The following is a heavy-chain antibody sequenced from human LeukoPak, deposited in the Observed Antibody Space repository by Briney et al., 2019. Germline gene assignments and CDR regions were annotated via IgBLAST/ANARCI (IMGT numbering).Heavy chain of an antibody. CDR1: GFTFSNYW. J-gene: IGHJ5*02. Sequence: PGGSLRLSCEASGFTFSNYWMHWVRQAPGKGLVWVSSINSDASSTTYADSVKGRFTISRDNAKNTLYLQMNSLRAVDTAVYYCAKADWFDPWGQGTLVTVSS. CDR2: INSDASST. CDR3: AKADWFDP. V-gene: IGHV3-74*01.